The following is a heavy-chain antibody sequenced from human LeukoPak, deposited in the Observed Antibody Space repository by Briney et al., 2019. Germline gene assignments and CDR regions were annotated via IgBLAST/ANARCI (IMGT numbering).Heavy chain of an antibody. J-gene: IGHJ4*02. V-gene: IGHV3-48*01. CDR1: GFTFSSYS. CDR3: ASSGYGYGYYFDY. CDR2: ISSSSSTI. Sequence: GGSLRLSCAASGFTFSSYSMNWVRQAPGKGLEWVSYISSSSSTIYCADSVKGRFTISRDNAKNSLYLQMNSLRAEDTAVYYCASSGYGYGYYFDYWGQGTLVTVSS. D-gene: IGHD6-25*01.